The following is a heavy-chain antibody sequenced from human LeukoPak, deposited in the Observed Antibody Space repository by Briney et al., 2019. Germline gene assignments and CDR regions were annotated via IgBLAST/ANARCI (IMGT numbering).Heavy chain of an antibody. J-gene: IGHJ6*03. Sequence: VKPSETLSLTCSVSGGSISSSGYSWNWIRQPPGKGLEWVGSIYYSGTTYYNSSLKSRVTVSEDTSKNRFSLMLTSVPAADTAVYYCARQVSDYFYYYIDVWGEGTTVIVSS. CDR2: IYYSGTT. CDR3: ARQVSDYFYYYIDV. CDR1: GGSISSSGYS. V-gene: IGHV4-39*01.